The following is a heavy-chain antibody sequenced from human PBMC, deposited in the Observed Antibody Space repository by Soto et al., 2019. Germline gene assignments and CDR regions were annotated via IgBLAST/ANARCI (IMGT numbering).Heavy chain of an antibody. CDR3: TQIYGSGSWGWYFHS. J-gene: IGHJ4*02. CDR2: IFWDKND. Sequence: QITLKESGPSLVGPTETLTLTCTFSGFSLITGVGVGWVRQPPGKALEWLAVIFWDKNDYYRPSLQTRVTISTDTSEDQVVLTLTNMVPEDTATYFCTQIYGSGSWGWYFHSWGQGTLVTVSS. CDR1: GFSLITGVG. D-gene: IGHD1-26*01. V-gene: IGHV2-5*02.